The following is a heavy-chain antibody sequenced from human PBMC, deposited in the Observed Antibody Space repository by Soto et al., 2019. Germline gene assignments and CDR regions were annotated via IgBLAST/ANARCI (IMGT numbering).Heavy chain of an antibody. J-gene: IGHJ4*02. CDR1: GFTFSGSW. Sequence: EVQLVESGGGLVQPGGSLRLSCAASGFTFSGSWRHWVRQAPGKGLVWVSRISSDGSSTTYADSVKGRFTISRDNAKNMLYLQMTSLTPENTAFYYCATSATATFSYWGQRTLATVSS. D-gene: IGHD1-1*01. CDR2: ISSDGSST. CDR3: ATSATATFSY. V-gene: IGHV3-74*03.